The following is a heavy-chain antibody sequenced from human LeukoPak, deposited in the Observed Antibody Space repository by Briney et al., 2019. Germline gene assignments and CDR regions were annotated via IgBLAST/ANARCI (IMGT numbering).Heavy chain of an antibody. CDR2: IRYDGSDE. Sequence: GGSLRLSCAASGFTFTTYSMHWVRQAPGKGLEWVAFIRYDGSDEYYADSVKGRFTISRDDSKNTVYLQMNSLRGEDTAVYYCARDYSWGLDQWGQGTLVTVSS. D-gene: IGHD5-18*01. V-gene: IGHV3-30*02. CDR3: ARDYSWGLDQ. J-gene: IGHJ4*02. CDR1: GFTFTTYS.